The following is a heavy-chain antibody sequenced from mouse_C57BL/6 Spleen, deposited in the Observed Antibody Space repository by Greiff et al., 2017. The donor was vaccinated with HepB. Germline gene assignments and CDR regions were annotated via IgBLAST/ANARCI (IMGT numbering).Heavy chain of an antibody. CDR1: GFTFSDYG. CDR3: ARGGSPWFAY. Sequence: EVKLQESGGGLVKPGGSLKLSCAASGFTFSDYGMHWVRQAPEKGLEWVAYISSGSSTIYYADTVKGRFTISRDNAKNTLFLQMTSLRSEDTAMYYCARGGSPWFAYWGQGTLVTVSA. CDR2: ISSGSSTI. J-gene: IGHJ3*01. D-gene: IGHD1-1*01. V-gene: IGHV5-17*01.